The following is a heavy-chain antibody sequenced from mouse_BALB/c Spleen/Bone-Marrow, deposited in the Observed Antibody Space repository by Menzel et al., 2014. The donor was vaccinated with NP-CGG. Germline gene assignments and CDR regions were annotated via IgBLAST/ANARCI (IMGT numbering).Heavy chain of an antibody. V-gene: IGHV7-3*02. CDR2: IRNKANGYTT. D-gene: IGHD2-4*01. Sequence: EVKLVEPGGGLVQPGGSLRLSCATSGFTFTDYFMTWVRQPPGKALEWLGFIRNKANGYTTEYSASVKGRFTISRNNSQSILYLQMNTLRAEDSATYYCARGYYDDYWGRGTTLTVSS. CDR3: ARGYYDDY. J-gene: IGHJ2*01. CDR1: GFTFTDYF.